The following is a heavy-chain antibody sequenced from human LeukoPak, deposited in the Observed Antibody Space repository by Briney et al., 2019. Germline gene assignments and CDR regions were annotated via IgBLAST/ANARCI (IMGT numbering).Heavy chain of an antibody. CDR1: GGSISGYY. CDR3: ARFHSVVVASSNWFDP. J-gene: IGHJ5*02. Sequence: PSETLSLTCSVSGGSISGYYWSWIRQPPGKGLEWIGYIYYSGTTIYNPSLRSRLTISLDTSKNQFSLNLSSVTAADTAVYYCARFHSVVVASSNWFDPWGQGTLVTVSS. CDR2: IYYSGTT. V-gene: IGHV4-59*08. D-gene: IGHD2-15*01.